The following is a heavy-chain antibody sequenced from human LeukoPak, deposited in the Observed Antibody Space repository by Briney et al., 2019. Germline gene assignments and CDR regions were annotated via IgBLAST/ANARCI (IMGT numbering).Heavy chain of an antibody. CDR2: ISSSGRII. Sequence: PGGSLRLSSAASGFTFSRYWMTWVRQAPGKGLEWVSDISSSGRIIYYADSVKGRFTISRDNTKNSLYLQMNSLRAEDTAVYYCARVSRYANDYWGQGTLVTVSS. D-gene: IGHD2-2*01. V-gene: IGHV3-48*04. J-gene: IGHJ4*02. CDR3: ARVSRYANDY. CDR1: GFTFSRYW.